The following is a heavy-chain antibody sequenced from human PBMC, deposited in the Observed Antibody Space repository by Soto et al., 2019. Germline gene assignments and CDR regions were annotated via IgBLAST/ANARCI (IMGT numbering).Heavy chain of an antibody. J-gene: IGHJ4*02. CDR3: ARDLGRSSGWSGDYFDY. Sequence: PSETLSLTCIVSGGSISSYYWSWIRQPPGKGLEWIGYIFYFGSTNYNPSLKSRVTISVDTSKNQFSLKLSSVTAADTAVYYCARDLGRSSGWSGDYFDYWGQGTLVTVSS. D-gene: IGHD6-19*01. CDR2: IFYFGST. CDR1: GGSISSYY. V-gene: IGHV4-59*01.